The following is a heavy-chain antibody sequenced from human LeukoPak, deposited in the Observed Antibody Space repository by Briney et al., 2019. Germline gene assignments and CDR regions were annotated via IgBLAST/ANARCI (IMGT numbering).Heavy chain of an antibody. CDR2: IYYSGST. D-gene: IGHD1-1*01. CDR3: ARDLTTTYAFDI. CDR1: GGSISSYY. V-gene: IGHV4-59*01. J-gene: IGHJ3*02. Sequence: PETLSLTCTVSGGSISSYYWSWIRQPPGKGLEWIGYIYYSGSTNYNPSLKIRVTISVDTSKNQFSLKLSSVTAADTAVYYCARDLTTTYAFDIWGQGTMVTVSS.